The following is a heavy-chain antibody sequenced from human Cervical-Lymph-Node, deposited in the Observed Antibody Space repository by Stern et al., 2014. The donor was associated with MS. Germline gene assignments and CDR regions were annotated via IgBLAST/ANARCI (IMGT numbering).Heavy chain of an antibody. CDR2: IFWEDDK. D-gene: IGHD3-10*01. J-gene: IGHJ2*01. CDR1: GFSLKNSGVG. Sequence: QVTLKESGPTLVEPTQTLTLTCTFSGFSLKNSGVGVGWIRQPPGRALEWLALIFWEDDKTYSPRLRTRLTISSDTSKNQVFLTMTNMDPADTATYYCGHRPYSASDFWYFDLGGRGTLVTVSS. CDR3: GHRPYSASDFWYFDL. V-gene: IGHV2-5*02.